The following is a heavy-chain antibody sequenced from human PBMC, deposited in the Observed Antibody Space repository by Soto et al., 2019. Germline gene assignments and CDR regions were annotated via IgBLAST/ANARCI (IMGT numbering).Heavy chain of an antibody. Sequence: SVKVSCKASGGTLSSYAISWVRQAPGQGLEWMGGIIPIFGTANYAQKFQGRVTITADESTSTAYMELSSLRSEDTAVYYCARDSGSYYGGRYFDYWGQGTLVTVSS. D-gene: IGHD1-26*01. CDR1: GGTLSSYA. J-gene: IGHJ4*02. V-gene: IGHV1-69*13. CDR2: IIPIFGTA. CDR3: ARDSGSYYGGRYFDY.